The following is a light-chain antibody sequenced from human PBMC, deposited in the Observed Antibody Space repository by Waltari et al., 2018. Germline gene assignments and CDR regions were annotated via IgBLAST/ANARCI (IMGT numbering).Light chain of an antibody. CDR2: NTN. CDR1: SGSVSSNSH. CDR3: LLFMGGGVYV. V-gene: IGLV8-61*01. J-gene: IGLJ1*01. Sequence: QTVVTQEPSFSVSPGGTVTLPCGLSSGSVSSNSHPRWYQQTPGQAPRTLIYNTNTRLSGVPDRFSGSILGNKAALTITGAQADDESDYYCLLFMGGGVYVFGTGTKVTVL.